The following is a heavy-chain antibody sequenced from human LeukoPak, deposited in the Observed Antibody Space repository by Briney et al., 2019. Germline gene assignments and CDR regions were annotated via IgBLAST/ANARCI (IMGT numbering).Heavy chain of an antibody. Sequence: GGSLRLSCAASGFTFSSYAMNWVRQASGKGLEWVSGISGNGDRTYYADSVKGRFTISRDNPKNTFYLQINSLRAEDTAVYYCARDLRGGFDPWGQGTLVTVSS. CDR1: GFTFSSYA. J-gene: IGHJ5*02. CDR2: ISGNGDRT. CDR3: ARDLRGGFDP. V-gene: IGHV3-23*01.